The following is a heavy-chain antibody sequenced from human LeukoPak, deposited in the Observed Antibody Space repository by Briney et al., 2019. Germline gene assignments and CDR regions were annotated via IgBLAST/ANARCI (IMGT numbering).Heavy chain of an antibody. CDR3: SRHTDPYYYYGMDV. CDR2: IRSKDNNYAT. Sequence: AGGSLRLSCAASGFTFSDSVVHWVRQASGKGLEWVGRIRSKDNNYATAYAASVKGRFTISRDDSKNTAYLQMNSLKTEDTAVYYCSRHTDPYYYYGMDVWGQGTTVTVPS. V-gene: IGHV3-73*01. D-gene: IGHD2-8*02. J-gene: IGHJ6*02. CDR1: GFTFSDSV.